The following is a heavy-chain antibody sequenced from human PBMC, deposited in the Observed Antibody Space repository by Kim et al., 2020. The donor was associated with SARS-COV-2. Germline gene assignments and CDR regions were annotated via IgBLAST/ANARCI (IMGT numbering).Heavy chain of an antibody. V-gene: IGHV1-69*01. D-gene: IGHD2-15*01. Sequence: NYAQKFPGRVTFTADGSSDTAYMELSGLKSEDTAVYYCARDRGRDGYMDVWGQGTTVIVSS. CDR3: ARDRGRDGYMDV. J-gene: IGHJ6*03.